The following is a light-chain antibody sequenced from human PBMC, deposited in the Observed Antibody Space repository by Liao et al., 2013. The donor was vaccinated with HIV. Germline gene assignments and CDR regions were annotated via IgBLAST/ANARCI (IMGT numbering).Light chain of an antibody. CDR1: NIGSKT. J-gene: IGLJ1*01. Sequence: SYELTQPPSVSVAPGKTARITCGGNNIGSKTVHWYQQKPGQAPGLVIYYDTDRPSGIPERFSGSNSGNTATLTISRVEAGDEADYYCQAWDSSTYYVFGTGTKVTVL. CDR2: YDT. V-gene: IGLV3-21*01. CDR3: QAWDSSTYYV.